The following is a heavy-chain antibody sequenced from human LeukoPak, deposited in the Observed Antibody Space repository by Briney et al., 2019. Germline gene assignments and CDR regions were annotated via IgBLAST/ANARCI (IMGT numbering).Heavy chain of an antibody. CDR1: GDSISSGSHY. D-gene: IGHD3-10*01. CDR3: ARFFGSGSPFDY. Sequence: SETLSLTCIVSGDSISSGSHYWGWIRQSPGKGLEWIGSIYYSGSTYYNPSLKSRVTISVDTSKNQFSLKLSSVTAADTAVYYCARFFGSGSPFDYWGQGTLVTVSS. J-gene: IGHJ4*02. CDR2: IYYSGST. V-gene: IGHV4-39*01.